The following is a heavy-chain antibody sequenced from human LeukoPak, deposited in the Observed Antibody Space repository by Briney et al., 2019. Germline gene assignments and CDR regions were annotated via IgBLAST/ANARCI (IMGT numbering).Heavy chain of an antibody. D-gene: IGHD3/OR15-3a*01. Sequence: QPGGSLRLSCAASGFTFSSYAMSWVRQAPGKGLEWVSAISGSGTSTYYADSVKGRFTISRDYSMNTLYLQMNSLRAEDTAVYFCVRSSDWAFFDHWGQGALVTVSS. J-gene: IGHJ4*02. CDR3: VRSSDWAFFDH. CDR2: ISGSGTST. V-gene: IGHV3-23*01. CDR1: GFTFSSYA.